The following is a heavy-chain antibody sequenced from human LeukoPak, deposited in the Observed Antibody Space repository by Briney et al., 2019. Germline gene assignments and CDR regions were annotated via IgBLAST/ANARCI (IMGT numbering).Heavy chain of an antibody. D-gene: IGHD6-19*01. CDR3: ATHVVSRSYYSSGWALQFDY. V-gene: IGHV4-59*08. J-gene: IGHJ4*02. CDR1: GGSISSYY. Sequence: SETLSLTCTVSGGSISSYYWSWIRQPPGKGLEWIGYIYYSGSTNYNPSLKSRVTISVDTSKNQFSLKLSSVTAADTAVYYCATHVVSRSYYSSGWALQFDYWGQGTLVTVSS. CDR2: IYYSGST.